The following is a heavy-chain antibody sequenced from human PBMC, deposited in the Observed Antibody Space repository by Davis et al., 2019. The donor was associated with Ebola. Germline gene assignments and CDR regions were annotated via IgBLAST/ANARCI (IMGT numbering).Heavy chain of an antibody. CDR2: ISAYNGNT. V-gene: IGHV1-18*01. CDR1: GYTFTSYG. Sequence: ASVKVSCKASGYTFTSYGISWVRQAPGQGLEWMGWISAYNGNTNYAQKFQGWVTMTRDTSISTAYMELSRLRSDDTAVYYCARVYDYHYGMDVWGQGTTVTVSS. D-gene: IGHD5-12*01. CDR3: ARVYDYHYGMDV. J-gene: IGHJ6*02.